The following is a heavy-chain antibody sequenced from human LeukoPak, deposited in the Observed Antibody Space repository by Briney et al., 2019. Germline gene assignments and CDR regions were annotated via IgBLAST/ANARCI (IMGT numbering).Heavy chain of an antibody. V-gene: IGHV4-39*07. J-gene: IGHJ6*03. Sequence: KPSETLSLTCNVSGGSISNSNYCWGWIRQPPGKGLEWIGGIYYSGSTYYNPSLKSRVTISVDTSKNQFSLKLSSVTAADTAVYYCARRLGFGELYLYYYYYMDVWGKGTTVTISS. CDR2: IYYSGST. D-gene: IGHD3-10*01. CDR1: GGSISNSNYC. CDR3: ARRLGFGELYLYYYYYMDV.